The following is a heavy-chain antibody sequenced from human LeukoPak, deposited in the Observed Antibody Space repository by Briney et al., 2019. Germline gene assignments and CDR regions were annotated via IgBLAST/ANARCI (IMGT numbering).Heavy chain of an antibody. CDR3: TFHRLSFLNYFES. V-gene: IGHV1-24*01. Sequence: ASVKVSCEVSGSTLSKLSVHWVRQAPGKGLEWMGGFDPEDNSIIYAQKFQGRVAMSEDTSRDTTFMELNGLTSDDTAIYYCTFHRLSFLNYFESWGQGTLVTVSS. CDR1: GSTLSKLS. J-gene: IGHJ4*02. CDR2: FDPEDNSI. D-gene: IGHD2/OR15-2a*01.